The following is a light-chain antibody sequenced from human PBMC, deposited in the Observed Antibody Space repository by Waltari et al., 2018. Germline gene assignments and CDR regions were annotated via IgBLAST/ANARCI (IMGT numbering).Light chain of an antibody. CDR2: EVS. V-gene: IGLV2-8*01. Sequence: QSALIQPPSASGSPGQSVTISCIGTSSDIGGYNSSPWYQQHPRKAPKPLIYEVSKRPSGVPDRFSGSKSGNTASLTVSGLQAEDEADYYCSAYAGSNNLLFGGGTKLTVL. J-gene: IGLJ2*01. CDR3: SAYAGSNNLL. CDR1: SSDIGGYNS.